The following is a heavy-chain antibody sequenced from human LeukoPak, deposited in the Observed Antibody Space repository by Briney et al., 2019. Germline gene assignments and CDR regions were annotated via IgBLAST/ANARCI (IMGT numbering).Heavy chain of an antibody. CDR1: GFTFSSYA. Sequence: PGGSLRLSCAASGFTFSSYAMSWVRQAPGKGLEWVSAISGSGGSTYYADSVKGRFTISRDNSKNTLYLQMNSLKTEDTAMYYCTRRKTFDYWGQGTLVTVSS. V-gene: IGHV3-23*01. J-gene: IGHJ4*02. CDR3: TRRKTFDY. CDR2: ISGSGGST.